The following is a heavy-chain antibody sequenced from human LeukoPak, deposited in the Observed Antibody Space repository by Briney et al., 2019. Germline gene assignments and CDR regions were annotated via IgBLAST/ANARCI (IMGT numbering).Heavy chain of an antibody. Sequence: GESLKISCKGSGYSFTSYWIGWVRQMPGKGLEWMGIIYPGDSDTRYSPPFQGQVTISADKSISTAYLQWSSLKASDTAMYYCARLGEDCSSTSCYPDYYYYGMDVWGQGTTVTVSS. CDR3: ARLGEDCSSTSCYPDYYYYGMDV. D-gene: IGHD2-2*01. CDR1: GYSFTSYW. J-gene: IGHJ6*02. CDR2: IYPGDSDT. V-gene: IGHV5-51*01.